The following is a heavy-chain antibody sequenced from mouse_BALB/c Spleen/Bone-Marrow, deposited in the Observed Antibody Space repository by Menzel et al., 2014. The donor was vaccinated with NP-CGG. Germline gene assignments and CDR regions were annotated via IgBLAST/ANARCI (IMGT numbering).Heavy chain of an antibody. Sequence: EVKVVESGGGLVQPGGSLKLSCAASGFTSSSYIMSWVRQTPEKRLEWVAYISNGGGSTHYPDTVKGRFTISRDNAKNTLYLQMSSLKSEDTAMYYCARHPIYYYGSSWGNYAMDYWGQGTSVTVSS. CDR3: ARHPIYYYGSSWGNYAMDY. V-gene: IGHV5-12-2*01. D-gene: IGHD1-1*01. CDR2: ISNGGGST. CDR1: GFTSSSYI. J-gene: IGHJ4*01.